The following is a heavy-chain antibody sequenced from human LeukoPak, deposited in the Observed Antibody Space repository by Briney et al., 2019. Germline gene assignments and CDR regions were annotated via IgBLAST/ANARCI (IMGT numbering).Heavy chain of an antibody. CDR1: GGSFSGYY. CDR2: INHSGST. CDR3: ARHYCSSTSCSYYFDY. D-gene: IGHD2-2*01. Sequence: SETLSLTCAVYGGSFSGYYWSWIRQPPGKGLEWIGEINHSGSTNYNPSLKSRVTISVDTSKNQFSLKLSSVTAPDTAVFYCARHYCSSTSCSYYFDYWGQGTLVTVSS. V-gene: IGHV4-34*01. J-gene: IGHJ4*02.